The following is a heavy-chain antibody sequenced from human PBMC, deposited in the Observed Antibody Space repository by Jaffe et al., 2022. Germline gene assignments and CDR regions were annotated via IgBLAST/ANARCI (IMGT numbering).Heavy chain of an antibody. CDR3: ARGHSSSWQLYYMDV. D-gene: IGHD6-13*01. V-gene: IGHV4-59*01. CDR2: IYYSGST. CDR1: GGSISSYY. Sequence: QVQLQESGPGLVKPSETLSLTCTVSGGSISSYYWSWIRQPPGKGLEWIGYIYYSGSTNYNPSLKSRVTISVDTSKNQFSLKLSSVTAADTAVYYCARGHSSSWQLYYMDVWGKGTTVTVSS. J-gene: IGHJ6*03.